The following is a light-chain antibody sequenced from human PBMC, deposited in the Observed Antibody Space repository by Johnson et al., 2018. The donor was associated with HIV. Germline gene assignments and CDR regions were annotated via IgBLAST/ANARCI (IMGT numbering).Light chain of an antibody. J-gene: IGLJ1*01. Sequence: QSVLTQPPSVSAAPGQKVTISCSGSSSNIGNNYVSWYQQIPGRAPKLLIYDNNKRPSGIPDRFSGSKSGTSATLGITGLQTGDEADYYCGTWDSSLSAGFFGTGTKLTVL. CDR1: SSNIGNNY. V-gene: IGLV1-51*01. CDR3: GTWDSSLSAGF. CDR2: DNN.